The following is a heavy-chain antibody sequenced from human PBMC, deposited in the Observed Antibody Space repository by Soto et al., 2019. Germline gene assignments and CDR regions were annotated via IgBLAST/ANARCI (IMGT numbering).Heavy chain of an antibody. Sequence: QVQLVESGGGVVQPGRSLRLSCAASGFTFSSYGMHWVRQAPGKGLEWVAVIWYDGSNKYYADSVKGRFTISRDNSKNKLYLQMNSLRAEDTAVYYCARDGRTYYDFWSGYSTPYYFDYWGQGTLVTVSS. J-gene: IGHJ4*02. CDR1: GFTFSSYG. CDR3: ARDGRTYYDFWSGYSTPYYFDY. D-gene: IGHD3-3*01. V-gene: IGHV3-33*01. CDR2: IWYDGSNK.